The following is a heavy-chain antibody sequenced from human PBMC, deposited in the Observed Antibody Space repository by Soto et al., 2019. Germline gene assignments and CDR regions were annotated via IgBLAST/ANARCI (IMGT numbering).Heavy chain of an antibody. CDR2: ISWNSGSI. Sequence: GWSLRLSCASSVFTFDDYAMHWVRQAPGKGLEWVSGISWNSGSIGYADSVKGRFTISRDNAKNSLYLQMNSLRAEDTALYYCAKGHGYYYDSSGYYPNPTFDIWGQGTMVTVSS. CDR1: VFTFDDYA. J-gene: IGHJ3*02. CDR3: AKGHGYYYDSSGYYPNPTFDI. D-gene: IGHD3-22*01. V-gene: IGHV3-9*01.